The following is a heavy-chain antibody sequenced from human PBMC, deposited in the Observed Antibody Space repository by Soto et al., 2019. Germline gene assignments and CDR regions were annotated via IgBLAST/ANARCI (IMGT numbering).Heavy chain of an antibody. CDR2: IYHSGST. J-gene: IGHJ6*02. CDR3: ARFTFYYYYGMDV. CDR1: GGSISSGGYS. Sequence: SSETLSLTCTVSGGSISSGGYSWSWIRQPPGKGLEWIGYIYHSGSTYYNPSLKSRVTISVDRSKNQFSLKLSSVTAADTAVYYCARFTFYYYYGMDVWGQGTTVTVSS. V-gene: IGHV4-30-2*01.